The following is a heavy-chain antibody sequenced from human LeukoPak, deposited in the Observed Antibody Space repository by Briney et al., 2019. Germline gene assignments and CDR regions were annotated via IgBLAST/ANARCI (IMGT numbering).Heavy chain of an antibody. V-gene: IGHV1-69*13. CDR1: GGTFSSYA. J-gene: IGHJ4*02. Sequence: ASVKVSCKASGGTFSSYAISWVRQAPGQGLEWMGGIIPIFGTANYAQKFQGRVTITADESTSTAYMELSSLRSEDTAVYYCARDHDYYYGSGSYYKFDYWGQGTLVTVSS. CDR2: IIPIFGTA. D-gene: IGHD3-10*01. CDR3: ARDHDYYYGSGSYYKFDY.